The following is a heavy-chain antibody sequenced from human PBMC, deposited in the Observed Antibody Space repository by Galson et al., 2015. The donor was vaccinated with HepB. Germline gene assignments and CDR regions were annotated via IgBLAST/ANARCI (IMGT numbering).Heavy chain of an antibody. CDR3: ARARGLDY. D-gene: IGHD3-10*01. CDR2: IKQDGSEK. V-gene: IGHV3-7*03. J-gene: IGHJ4*02. CDR1: GFTFSRYW. Sequence: LRLSCAASGFTFSRYWMSWVRQAPGKGLEGVANIKQDGSEKYYVDSVKGRFTIARDNAKNSLYLQMNSLRAEDTAVYYCARARGLDYWGQGTLVTVSS.